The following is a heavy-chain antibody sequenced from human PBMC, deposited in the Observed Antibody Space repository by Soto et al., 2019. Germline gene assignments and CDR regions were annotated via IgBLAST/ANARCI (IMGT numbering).Heavy chain of an antibody. CDR2: ISAYNGNT. CDR1: GYTLTSYG. CDR3: ARDSPITMVRGVPTPNFDY. V-gene: IGHV1-18*01. D-gene: IGHD3-10*01. J-gene: IGHJ4*02. Sequence: ASVKVSCKASGYTLTSYGISWVRQAPGQGLEWMGWISAYNGNTNYAQKLQGRVTMTTDTSTSTAYMELRSLRSDDTAVYYCARDSPITMVRGVPTPNFDYWGQGTLVTVSS.